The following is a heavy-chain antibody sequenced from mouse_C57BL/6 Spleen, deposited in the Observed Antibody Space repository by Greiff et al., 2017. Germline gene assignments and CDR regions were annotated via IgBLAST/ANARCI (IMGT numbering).Heavy chain of an antibody. CDR2: IHPNSGST. CDR1: GYTFTSYW. CDR3: ARSGKSAMDD. D-gene: IGHD2-1*01. Sequence: QVQLQQPGAELVKPGASVKLSCKASGYTFTSYWMHWVKQRPGPGLEWIGMIHPNSGSTNYNEKFKSKATLTVDKSSSTAYMQLSSLTSEDSAVYYCARSGKSAMDDWGQGTSVTVSS. V-gene: IGHV1-64*01. J-gene: IGHJ4*01.